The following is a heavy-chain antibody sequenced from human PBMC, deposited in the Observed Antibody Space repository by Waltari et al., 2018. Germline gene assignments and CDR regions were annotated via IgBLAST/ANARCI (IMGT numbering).Heavy chain of an antibody. CDR2: ITYDGSNK. V-gene: IGHV3-30*02. Sequence: QVQLAESGGGVVQPGGSLRLSCAASGFTLRDYAMHWGRQAPGKGLEWVTLITYDGSNKYYADSVKGRFTISRDDSKNTLHLQMNSLRDEDTAIYYCARERRGYYAEYWGQGTLVTVSS. J-gene: IGHJ4*02. CDR1: GFTLRDYA. CDR3: ARERRGYYAEY.